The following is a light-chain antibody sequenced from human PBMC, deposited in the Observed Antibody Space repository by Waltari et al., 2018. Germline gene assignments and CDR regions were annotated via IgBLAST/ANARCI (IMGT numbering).Light chain of an antibody. V-gene: IGLV2-14*01. J-gene: IGLJ2*01. CDR2: DVS. CDR1: SSDIGRYNY. CDR3: TSYTSITTLI. Sequence: QSVLTQPASVSGSPGQSITISCTGTSSDIGRYNYVFWYQQHPSKAPKLMLYDVSKRPSGLSTRFSGSTSGNPASLTISVLQAEDEADYYCTSYTSITTLIFGAGTKLAVL.